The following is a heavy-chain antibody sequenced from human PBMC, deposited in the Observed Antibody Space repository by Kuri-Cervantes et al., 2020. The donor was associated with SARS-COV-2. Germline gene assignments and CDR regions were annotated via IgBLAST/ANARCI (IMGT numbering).Heavy chain of an antibody. Sequence: SETLSLTCAVYGGSFSGYYWSWIRQPPGKGLEWIGEINHSGSTNYNPSLKSRVTISVDTSKNQFSLKLSSVTAADTAVYYCARGLWGEWLLSYYYMDVWGKGTTVTVSS. CDR3: ARGLWGEWLLSYYYMDV. D-gene: IGHD3-3*01. V-gene: IGHV4-34*01. CDR2: INHSGST. CDR1: GGSFSGYY. J-gene: IGHJ6*03.